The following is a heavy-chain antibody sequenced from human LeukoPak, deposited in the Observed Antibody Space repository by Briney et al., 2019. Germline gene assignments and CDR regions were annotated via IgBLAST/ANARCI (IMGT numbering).Heavy chain of an antibody. J-gene: IGHJ4*02. CDR3: AREGGVAFGGVISYYFDY. CDR1: GFTFSSYA. CDR2: ISYDGSNK. D-gene: IGHD3-16*01. Sequence: GSLILSCAASGFTFSSYAMHWVRQAPGKGLECVAVISYDGSNKYYADSVKGRFTIPRDNSKNTLYLQMNSLRAEDTAVYYCAREGGVAFGGVISYYFDYWGQGTLVTVSS. V-gene: IGHV3-30*04.